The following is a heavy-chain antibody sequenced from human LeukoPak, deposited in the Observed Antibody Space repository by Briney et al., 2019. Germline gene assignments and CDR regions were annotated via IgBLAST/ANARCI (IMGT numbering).Heavy chain of an antibody. CDR3: VRVYCSTTSCYGVDS. Sequence: PGGSLRLSCAASGFIIKNYEMNWVRQAPGGGLEWVSSVSSSATTIYYTDSVKGRFTISRDNAKNSLFLQMNSLRVEDTAVYYCVRVYCSTTSCYGVDSWGQGTLVTVSS. D-gene: IGHD2-2*01. CDR1: GFIIKNYE. J-gene: IGHJ4*02. V-gene: IGHV3-48*03. CDR2: VSSSATTI.